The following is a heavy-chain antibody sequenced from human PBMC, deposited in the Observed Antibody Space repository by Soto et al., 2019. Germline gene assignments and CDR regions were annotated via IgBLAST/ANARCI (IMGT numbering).Heavy chain of an antibody. CDR2: ISNSGSTR. CDR3: ARVGDDGYLSY. V-gene: IGHV3-48*03. CDR1: GFTYSNHE. D-gene: IGHD5-12*01. Sequence: GVSLRLSCAASGFTYSNHEMNWYRQAPGKGLEWVSYISNSGSTRYYADSVKGRFTISRDNAKNSLYLQMNSLRAEDTAVYYCARVGDDGYLSYWGQGPMVTVSS. J-gene: IGHJ4*02.